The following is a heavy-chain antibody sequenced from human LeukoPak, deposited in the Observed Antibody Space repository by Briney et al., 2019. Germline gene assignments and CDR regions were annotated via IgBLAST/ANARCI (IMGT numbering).Heavy chain of an antibody. V-gene: IGHV3-23*01. J-gene: IGHJ3*02. CDR2: ISPSGGTT. Sequence: PGGSLRLSCAASGFTFSRYGLTWVRQAPGKGLEWVSCISPSGGTTDYADSVRGRFTISRDNSKNTLYLRMNSLRVEDTAVYYCAKGRLLDAFDIWGQGTMVTVPS. CDR3: AKGRLLDAFDI. D-gene: IGHD2-15*01. CDR1: GFTFSRYG.